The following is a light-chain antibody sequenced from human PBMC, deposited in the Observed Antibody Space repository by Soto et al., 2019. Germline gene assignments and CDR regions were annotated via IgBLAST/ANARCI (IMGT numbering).Light chain of an antibody. J-gene: IGLJ1*01. CDR1: NVGSKS. Sequence: LTQPPSVSEAPGQTATVTCGGNNVGSKSVHWYQQKPGQAPVLVVYDDSDRPSGIPERFSGSNSGNTATLTISRVEAGDEADYYCQVWDTSSDQGVFGTGTKVTVL. CDR2: DDS. CDR3: QVWDTSSDQGV. V-gene: IGLV3-21*02.